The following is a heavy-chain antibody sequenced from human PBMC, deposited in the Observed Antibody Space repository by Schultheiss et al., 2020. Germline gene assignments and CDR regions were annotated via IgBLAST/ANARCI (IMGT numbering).Heavy chain of an antibody. V-gene: IGHV4-34*01. CDR2: IYYSGST. CDR1: GGSFSGYY. D-gene: IGHD6-13*01. CDR3: ARGDSSSWHYFDY. J-gene: IGHJ4*02. Sequence: SETLSLTCAVYGGSFSGYYWSWIRQSPGKGLEWIGYIYYSGSTYYNPSLKSRVTISVDTSKNQFSLKVNSVTAADTAVYYCARGDSSSWHYFDYWGQGTLVTVSS.